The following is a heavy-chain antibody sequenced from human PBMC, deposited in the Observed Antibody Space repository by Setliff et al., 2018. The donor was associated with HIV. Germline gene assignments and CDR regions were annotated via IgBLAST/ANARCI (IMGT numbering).Heavy chain of an antibody. CDR1: GDNFNNVA. J-gene: IGHJ5*02. D-gene: IGHD3-10*01. V-gene: IGHV1-69*13. CDR2: ILPIFGST. Sequence: SVKVSCKASGDNFNNVALNWVRQAPGQGLEWMGGILPIFGSTDYAQKFQGRLTITAVQSQNTVYMELSSLRSDDTAVYHCTNRGGSGTNVGNWFDPWGQGTLVTVSS. CDR3: TNRGGSGTNVGNWFDP.